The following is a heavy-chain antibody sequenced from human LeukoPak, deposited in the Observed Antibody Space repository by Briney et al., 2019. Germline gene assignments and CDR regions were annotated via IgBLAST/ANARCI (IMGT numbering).Heavy chain of an antibody. D-gene: IGHD2-2*01. CDR1: GGSISSYY. CDR2: IYYSGKS. CDR3: ARDVGYCSSASCYVWFDP. J-gene: IGHJ5*02. V-gene: IGHV4-59*01. Sequence: PSETLSLTCTVSGGSISSYYWSWIRQSPGKGLEWIGYIYYSGKSNYNPSLSSRVTMSVDTSKNQFSLRLSSVNAADTAIYYCARDVGYCSSASCYVWFDPWGQGTLVTVSS.